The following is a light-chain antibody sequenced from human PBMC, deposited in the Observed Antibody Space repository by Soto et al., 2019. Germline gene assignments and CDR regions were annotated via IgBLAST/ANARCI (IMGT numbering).Light chain of an antibody. J-gene: IGKJ2*01. CDR2: AAS. CDR1: QGISRW. CDR3: QQANSFPYT. Sequence: DIQMTQSPSSVSASVGDRVTMTCRASQGISRWLAWYQQKPGKAPKLLIYAASSLQSGVPSRFSGSGSGTDFTLTISSLQPEDFATYYCQQANSFPYTFGQGTKLEIK. V-gene: IGKV1-12*01.